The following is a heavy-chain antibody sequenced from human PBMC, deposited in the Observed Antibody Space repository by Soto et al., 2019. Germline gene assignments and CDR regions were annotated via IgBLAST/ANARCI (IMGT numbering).Heavy chain of an antibody. CDR3: ASNDCSGGSCYSYYYGMDV. V-gene: IGHV1-69*13. CDR2: IIPIFGTA. J-gene: IGHJ6*02. Sequence: SVKVSCKASGGTFSSYAISWVRQAPGQGLEWMGGIIPIFGTANYAQKFQGRVTITADESTSTAYMELSSLRSEDTAVYYFASNDCSGGSCYSYYYGMDVWGQGTTVTVSS. CDR1: GGTFSSYA. D-gene: IGHD2-15*01.